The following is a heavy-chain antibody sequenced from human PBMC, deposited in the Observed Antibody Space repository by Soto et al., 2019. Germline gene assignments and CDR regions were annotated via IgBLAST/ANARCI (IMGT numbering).Heavy chain of an antibody. V-gene: IGHV1-2*04. J-gene: IGHJ6*02. CDR3: AREIYASRYYYYYYGMDV. D-gene: IGHD2-2*01. Sequence: ASVKVSCKASGYTFTGYYMHWVRQAPGQGLEWMGWINPNSGGTNYAQKFQGWVTMTRDTSISTAYMELSRLRSDDTAVYYCAREIYASRYYYYYYGMDVWGQGTTVTVSS. CDR1: GYTFTGYY. CDR2: INPNSGGT.